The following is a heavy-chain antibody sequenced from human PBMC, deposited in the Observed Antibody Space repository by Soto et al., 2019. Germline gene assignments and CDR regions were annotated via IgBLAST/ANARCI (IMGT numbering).Heavy chain of an antibody. J-gene: IGHJ4*02. CDR1: GYSFTDFG. V-gene: IGHV1-18*01. CDR3: ARGHDILTAWIYEF. D-gene: IGHD5-12*01. CDR2: ISAYNGNR. Sequence: QAQLVQSGSEVKKPGASVKVSCKASGYSFTDFGVNWVRQAPGQGLGWLGWISAYNGNRVYAQSFQGRLTLTIDTASDTSYLELTDLRSDDTAIYYCARGHDILTAWIYEFWGQGTLVTVSS.